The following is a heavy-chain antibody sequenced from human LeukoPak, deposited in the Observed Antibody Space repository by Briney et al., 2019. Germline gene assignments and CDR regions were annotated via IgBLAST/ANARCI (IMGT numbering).Heavy chain of an antibody. D-gene: IGHD2-2*02. CDR2: INPSGGST. Sequence: ASVKVSCKASGYTFTSYYMHWVRQAPGQGLEWMGIINPSGGSTSYAQKFQGRVTMTRDTSTSTVYMELSSLRSDDTAVYYCARDCSSTSCYKTGDYWGQGTLVTVSS. CDR1: GYTFTSYY. CDR3: ARDCSSTSCYKTGDY. J-gene: IGHJ4*02. V-gene: IGHV1-46*01.